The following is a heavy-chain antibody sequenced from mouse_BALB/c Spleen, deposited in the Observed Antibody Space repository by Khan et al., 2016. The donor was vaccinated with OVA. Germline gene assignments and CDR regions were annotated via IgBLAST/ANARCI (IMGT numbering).Heavy chain of an antibody. CDR1: GFNIKDYY. CDR3: AGSGYFAWFAY. J-gene: IGHJ3*01. V-gene: IGHV14-1*02. Sequence: VQLQQSGAELVRPGALVKLSCKASGFNIKDYYMHWVKQRPEQGLEWIGWIDPENGETVYDPKFQGKASITADTSSNTAYLQLSSLTSEDTAVYYGAGSGYFAWFAYWGQGTLVTVSA. CDR2: IDPENGET.